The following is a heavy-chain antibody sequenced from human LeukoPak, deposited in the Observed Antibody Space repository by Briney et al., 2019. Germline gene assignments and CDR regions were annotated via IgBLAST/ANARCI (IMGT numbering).Heavy chain of an antibody. Sequence: GGSLRLSCAASGFTFSNYAMTWVRQAPGKGLEWVSTFSGSGGSTYYADSVKGRFTISRDNSKNTLYLQMNSLRAEDTALYYCAKAPPCHSSGWCSLDYWGQGTLVTVSS. J-gene: IGHJ4*02. CDR2: FSGSGGST. CDR3: AKAPPCHSSGWCSLDY. CDR1: GFTFSNYA. V-gene: IGHV3-23*01. D-gene: IGHD6-19*01.